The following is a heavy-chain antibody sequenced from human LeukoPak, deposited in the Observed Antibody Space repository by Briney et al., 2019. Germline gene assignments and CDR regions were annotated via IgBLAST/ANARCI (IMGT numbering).Heavy chain of an antibody. D-gene: IGHD3/OR15-3a*01. V-gene: IGHV3-9*03. Sequence: PGGSLRLSCAASGFTFDDYAMHWVRQAPGKGLEWVSGITWSSKNIAYADSVKGRFTISRDNAKNSLYLQMNSLRAEDMALYYCTKGRDWDLDDPFDIWGQGTMVTVSS. CDR3: TKGRDWDLDDPFDI. J-gene: IGHJ3*02. CDR2: ITWSSKNI. CDR1: GFTFDDYA.